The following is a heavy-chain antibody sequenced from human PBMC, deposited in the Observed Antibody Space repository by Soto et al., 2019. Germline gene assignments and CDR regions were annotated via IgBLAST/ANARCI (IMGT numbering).Heavy chain of an antibody. CDR1: GISVSKNY. D-gene: IGHD6-19*01. CDR3: ARDSSSGWNDY. CDR2: IYSGGTT. Sequence: GGSLRLSCAASGISVSKNYMSWVRQAPGKGLEWVSVIYSGGTTLYADSVKGRFTVSRDSSKNTLYLQMNSLRADDTAVYYCARDSSSGWNDYWGQGTLVTVS. V-gene: IGHV3-53*01. J-gene: IGHJ4*02.